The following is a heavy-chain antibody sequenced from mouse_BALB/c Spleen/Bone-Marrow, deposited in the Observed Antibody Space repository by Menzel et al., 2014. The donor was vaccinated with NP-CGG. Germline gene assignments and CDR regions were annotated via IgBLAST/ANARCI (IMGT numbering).Heavy chain of an antibody. V-gene: IGHV1-9*01. CDR2: ILPGSGTA. CDR3: XXXXXXXXXFDX. J-gene: IGHJ2*01. Sequence: VQLQQSGAELMKPGASVKISCKATGYTFSNYWIXXVKQRPXHXXXXIGEILPGSGTANYNEKFKGKATFTADTSSNTAYMQLXSLTSEDSAXXXXXXXXXXXXXFDXXXXGTTLTVSS. CDR1: GYTFSNYW.